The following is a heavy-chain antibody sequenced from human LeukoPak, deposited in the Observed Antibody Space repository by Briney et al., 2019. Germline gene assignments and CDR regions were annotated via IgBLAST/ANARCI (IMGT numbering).Heavy chain of an antibody. CDR3: ARKAYYYDSSGYPNPYFDY. CDR2: IYPGDSDT. J-gene: IGHJ4*02. CDR1: GYSFTSYW. D-gene: IGHD3-22*01. V-gene: IGHV5-51*01. Sequence: GESLKISCQDSGYSFTSYWIGWVRQMPGKGLEWMGIIYPGDSDTRYSPSFQGQVTISADKSISTAYLQWSSLKASDTAMYYCARKAYYYDSSGYPNPYFDYWGQGTLVTVSS.